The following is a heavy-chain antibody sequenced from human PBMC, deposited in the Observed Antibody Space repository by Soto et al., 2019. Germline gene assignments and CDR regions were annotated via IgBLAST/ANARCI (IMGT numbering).Heavy chain of an antibody. D-gene: IGHD3-10*01. CDR3: ARGRPILLWFGESYWFDP. V-gene: IGHV4-34*01. J-gene: IGHJ5*02. CDR2: INHSGST. CDR1: GGSFSGYY. Sequence: QVQLQQWGAGLLKPSETLSLTCAVYGGSFSGYYWSWIRQPPGKGLEWIGEINHSGSTNYNPSLKSRVTISVDTSKNQFSLKLSSVTAADTAVYYCARGRPILLWFGESYWFDPWGQGTLVTVSS.